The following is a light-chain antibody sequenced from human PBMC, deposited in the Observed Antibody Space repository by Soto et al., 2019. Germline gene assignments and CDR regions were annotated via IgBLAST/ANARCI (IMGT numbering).Light chain of an antibody. J-gene: IGKJ1*01. CDR1: QSISSN. CDR3: HQYNNWWT. CDR2: GAS. Sequence: EIVMTQSPATLSVSPGGRATLSCRASQSISSNLAWYQQKPGQAPRLLIYGASTRAAGVPARFSGSGSGTEFTLTISSLQSEDSAVYYCHQYNNWWTFGQGTKVDIK. V-gene: IGKV3-15*01.